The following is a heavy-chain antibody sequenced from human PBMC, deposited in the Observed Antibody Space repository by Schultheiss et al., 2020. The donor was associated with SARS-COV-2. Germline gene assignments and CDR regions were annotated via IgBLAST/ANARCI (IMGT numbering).Heavy chain of an antibody. CDR3: ARGMIWGGWLYAY. Sequence: GGSLRLSCAASGFTFSSYSMNWVRQAPGKGLEWVSCISSSGTYIYYADSVKGRFTISRNNSKNTLSLQMTSLRADDTALYYCARGMIWGGWLYAYWGQGTLVTVAS. J-gene: IGHJ4*02. CDR1: GFTFSSYS. D-gene: IGHD3-16*01. CDR2: ISSSGTYI. V-gene: IGHV3-21*04.